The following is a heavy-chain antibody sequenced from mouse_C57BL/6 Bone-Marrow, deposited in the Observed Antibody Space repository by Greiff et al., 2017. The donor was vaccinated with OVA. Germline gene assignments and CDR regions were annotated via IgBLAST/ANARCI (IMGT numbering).Heavy chain of an antibody. CDR2: IHPSDSDT. Sequence: QVHVKQPGAELVKPGASVKVSCKASGYTFTSYWMHWVKQRPGQGLEWIGRIHPSDSDTNYNQKFKGKATLTVDKSSSTAYMQLSSLTSEDTAVYYCAIRPITSDVWGTGTTVTVSS. D-gene: IGHD1-2*01. J-gene: IGHJ1*03. CDR3: AIRPITSDV. CDR1: GYTFTSYW. V-gene: IGHV1-74*01.